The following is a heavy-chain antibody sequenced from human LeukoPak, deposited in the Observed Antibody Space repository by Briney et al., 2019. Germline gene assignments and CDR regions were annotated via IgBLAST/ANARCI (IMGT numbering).Heavy chain of an antibody. CDR3: AKKGLTVTTYYFDY. Sequence: GGSLRLSCATSGFTASSNYMTWVRQAPGKGLEWVSAISGSGGSTYYADSVKGRFTISRDNSKNTLYLQMNSLRAEDTAVYYCAKKGLTVTTYYFDYWGQGTLVTVSS. CDR2: ISGSGGST. CDR1: GFTASSNY. V-gene: IGHV3-23*01. J-gene: IGHJ4*02. D-gene: IGHD4-17*01.